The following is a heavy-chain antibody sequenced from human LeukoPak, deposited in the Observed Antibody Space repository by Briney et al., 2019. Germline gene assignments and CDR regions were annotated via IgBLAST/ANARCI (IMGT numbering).Heavy chain of an antibody. Sequence: ASVKVSCKASGYTFTGYFIHWVRQAPGQGLEWMGIIDPSGGSTTYAQRFQGRVTMTRDTSTSTVYMELSSLRSEDTAVYYCARDQGAGGYRFDYWGQGTLVTVSS. CDR2: IDPSGGST. V-gene: IGHV1-46*01. D-gene: IGHD3-16*02. CDR1: GYTFTGYF. J-gene: IGHJ4*02. CDR3: ARDQGAGGYRFDY.